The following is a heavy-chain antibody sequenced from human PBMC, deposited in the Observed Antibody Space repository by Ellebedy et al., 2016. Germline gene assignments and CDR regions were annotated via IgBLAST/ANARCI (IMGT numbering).Heavy chain of an antibody. D-gene: IGHD6-19*01. J-gene: IGHJ3*02. CDR3: AREVFIAVASTWGAFDI. Sequence: SETLSLXXTVSGGSISSYYWHWIRQPPGKGLEWIAYIFHSGSTKYSPSLKSRVTISRDTSKNQFSLKLSSVTAADTAVYYCAREVFIAVASTWGAFDIWGQGTMVTVSS. CDR2: IFHSGST. V-gene: IGHV4-59*01. CDR1: GGSISSYY.